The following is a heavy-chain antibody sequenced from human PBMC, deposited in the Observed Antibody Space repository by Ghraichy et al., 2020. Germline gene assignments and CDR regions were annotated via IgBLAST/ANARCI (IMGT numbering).Heavy chain of an antibody. Sequence: GESLNISCKGSGYSFTSYWIGWVRQMPGKGLEWTGIIYPGDSDTRYSPSFQGQVTISADKSISTAYLQWSSLKASDTAMYYCARQPGIVGASNYFDYWGQGTLVTVSS. CDR1: GYSFTSYW. CDR2: IYPGDSDT. CDR3: ARQPGIVGASNYFDY. J-gene: IGHJ4*02. V-gene: IGHV5-51*01. D-gene: IGHD1-26*01.